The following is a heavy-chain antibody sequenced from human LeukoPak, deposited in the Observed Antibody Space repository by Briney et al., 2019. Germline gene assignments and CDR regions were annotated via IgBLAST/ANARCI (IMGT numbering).Heavy chain of an antibody. Sequence: GSLRLSCSASGFTFSSYAMSWVRQPPEKGLEWIGSDYYTGGTYYSPSLKSRVTISVDTSKNQFSLKLSSVTAADTAVYYCARDRAYCGGDCLFNWFDPWGQGTLVTVSS. D-gene: IGHD2-21*01. CDR3: ARDRAYCGGDCLFNWFDP. CDR2: DYYTGGT. J-gene: IGHJ5*02. V-gene: IGHV4-39*07. CDR1: GFTFSSYA.